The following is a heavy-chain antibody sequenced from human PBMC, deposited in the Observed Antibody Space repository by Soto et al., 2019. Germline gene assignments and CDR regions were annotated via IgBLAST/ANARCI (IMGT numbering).Heavy chain of an antibody. CDR2: IYYSGST. V-gene: IGHV4-31*03. CDR1: GGSISSGGYY. CDR3: ASLRPGTYGDDRKGYSKH. J-gene: IGHJ1*01. Sequence: PSETLSLTCTVSGGSISSGGYYWSWIRQHPGKGLEWIGYIYYSGSTYYNPSLKSRVTISVDTSKNQFSLKLSSVTAADTAVYYCASLRPGTYGDDRKGYSKHWGQGTLVTVYS. D-gene: IGHD4-17*01.